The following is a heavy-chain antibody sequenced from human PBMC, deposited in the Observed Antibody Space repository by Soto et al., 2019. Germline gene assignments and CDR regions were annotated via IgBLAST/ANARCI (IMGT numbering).Heavy chain of an antibody. Sequence: QVQLQQWGAGLLKPSETLSLTCAVYGGSFSGYYWSWIRQPPGKGLEWIGEINHSGSTNYNPSLKSRVTISVDTSKNQVSLKRSSVTAADTAVYYCARPRVGTGEARELDYWGQGTLVTVSS. CDR1: GGSFSGYY. CDR2: INHSGST. D-gene: IGHD7-27*01. J-gene: IGHJ4*02. V-gene: IGHV4-34*01. CDR3: ARPRVGTGEARELDY.